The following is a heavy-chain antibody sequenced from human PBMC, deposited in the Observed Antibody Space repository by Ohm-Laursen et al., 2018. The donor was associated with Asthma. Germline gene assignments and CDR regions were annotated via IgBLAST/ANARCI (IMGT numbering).Heavy chain of an antibody. D-gene: IGHD3-22*01. Sequence: SQTLSLTCTVSGGSITSGPFYWGWIRQHPGKGLEWIGYIFQTGSSYYNPSLKSRVSISVDTSKNQFSLRVTSVTAADTAVYYCARVYYYDSSGYPDYWGQGTLVTVSS. CDR1: GGSITSGPFY. J-gene: IGHJ4*02. CDR3: ARVYYYDSSGYPDY. V-gene: IGHV4-30-4*08. CDR2: IFQTGSS.